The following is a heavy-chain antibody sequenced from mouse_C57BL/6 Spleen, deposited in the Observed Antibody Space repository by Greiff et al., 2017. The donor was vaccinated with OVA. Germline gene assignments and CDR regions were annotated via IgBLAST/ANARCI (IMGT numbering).Heavy chain of an antibody. V-gene: IGHV5-17*01. Sequence: EVKLVESGGGLVKPGGSLKLSCAASGFTFSDYGMHWVRQAPEKGLEWVAYISSGSGTIYYADTVKGRFTISRDNAKNTLFLQMTSLRSEDTAMYYCARNYGSRTSTEYFDVWGTGTTVTVSS. CDR1: GFTFSDYG. CDR3: ARNYGSRTSTEYFDV. D-gene: IGHD1-1*01. CDR2: ISSGSGTI. J-gene: IGHJ1*03.